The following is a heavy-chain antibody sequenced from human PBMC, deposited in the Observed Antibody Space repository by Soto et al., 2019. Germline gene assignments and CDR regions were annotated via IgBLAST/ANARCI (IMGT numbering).Heavy chain of an antibody. CDR1: GFTFNNYA. Sequence: EVQLLESGGGLVQRGGSLRVSCAASGFTFNNYAMTWVRQAPGKGLEWVSFINASGDKTYYADSVKGRFTISRDNSKNPLSLQMSSLRDDDTAVYFCARADLFLMAYEFGYRGQGTLVTVSS. CDR2: INASGDKT. D-gene: IGHD2-8*01. CDR3: ARADLFLMAYEFGY. V-gene: IGHV3-23*01. J-gene: IGHJ4*02.